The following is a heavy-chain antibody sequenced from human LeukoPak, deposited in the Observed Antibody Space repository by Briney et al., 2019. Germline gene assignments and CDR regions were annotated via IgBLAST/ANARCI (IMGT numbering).Heavy chain of an antibody. V-gene: IGHV3-15*01. CDR2: IRGNTDGGTT. CDR1: GFTFSNAG. Sequence: GGSLRLSCAASGFTFSNAGMSWVRQAPGKGLEWVGRIRGNTDGGTTDYGAPVKGRFTISRDDSKNALYLQMSSLKTEDTGVYFCAHRNTSMVRVDYWGQGTLVTVSS. D-gene: IGHD5-18*01. CDR3: AHRNTSMVRVDY. J-gene: IGHJ4*02.